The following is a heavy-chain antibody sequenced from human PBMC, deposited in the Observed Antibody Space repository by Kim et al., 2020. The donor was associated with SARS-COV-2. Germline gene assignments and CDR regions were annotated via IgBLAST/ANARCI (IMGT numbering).Heavy chain of an antibody. J-gene: IGHJ2*01. CDR2: ISGSGGST. V-gene: IGHV3-23*01. CDR3: AKDGVVVTAIFYWYFDL. CDR1: GFTFSSYA. D-gene: IGHD2-21*02. Sequence: GGSLRLSCAASGFTFSSYAMSWVRQAPGKGLEWVSAISGSGGSTYYADSVKGRFTISRDNSKNTLYLQMNSLRAEDTAVYYCAKDGVVVTAIFYWYFDLWGRGTLVTVSS.